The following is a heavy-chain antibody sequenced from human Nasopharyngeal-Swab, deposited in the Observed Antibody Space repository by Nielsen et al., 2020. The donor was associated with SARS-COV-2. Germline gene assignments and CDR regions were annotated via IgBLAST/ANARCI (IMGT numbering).Heavy chain of an antibody. D-gene: IGHD3-3*01. CDR3: ARDSAVYDFWSGYSGYYYYGMDV. Sequence: GGSLRLSCAASGFTVSSNYMSWVRQAPGKGLEWVSVIYSGGSIYYADSVKGRFTISRDNAKNSLYLQMNSLRAEDTAVYYCARDSAVYDFWSGYSGYYYYGMDVWGQGTTVTVSS. CDR1: GFTVSSNY. J-gene: IGHJ6*02. V-gene: IGHV3-66*01. CDR2: IYSGGSI.